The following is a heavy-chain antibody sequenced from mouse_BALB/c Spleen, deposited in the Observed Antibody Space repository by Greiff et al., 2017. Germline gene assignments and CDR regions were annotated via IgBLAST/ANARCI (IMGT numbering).Heavy chain of an antibody. CDR2: ISSGGGST. V-gene: IGHV5-12-1*01. J-gene: IGHJ2*01. Sequence: EVKVEESGGGLVKPGGSLKLSCAASGFAFSSYDMSWVRQTPEKRLEWVAYISSGGGSTYYPDTVKGRFTISRDNAKNTLYLQMSSLKSEDTAMYYCARDGYFDYWGQGTTLTVSS. CDR1: GFAFSSYD. CDR3: ARDGYFDY.